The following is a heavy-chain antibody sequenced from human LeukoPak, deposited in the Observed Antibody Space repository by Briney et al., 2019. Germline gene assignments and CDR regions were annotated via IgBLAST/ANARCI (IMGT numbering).Heavy chain of an antibody. V-gene: IGHV4-59*12. CDR1: GGSISSYY. D-gene: IGHD3-3*01. J-gene: IGHJ3*02. CDR2: IYYSGST. CDR3: ASPLYDFWSGPDAFDI. Sequence: PSETLSLTCTVSGGSISSYYWSWIRQPPGKGLEWIGYIYYSGSTNYNPSLKSRVTISVDTSKNQFSLKLSSVTAADTAVYYCASPLYDFWSGPDAFDIWGQGTMVTVSS.